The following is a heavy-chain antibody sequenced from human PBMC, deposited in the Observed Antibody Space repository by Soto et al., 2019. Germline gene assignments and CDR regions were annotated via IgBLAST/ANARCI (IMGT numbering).Heavy chain of an antibody. CDR3: ASHLSSIAAGRYVY. CDR2: IIPIFGTA. Sequence: XSVKVSCKASGGTFSSYAISWVRQAPGQGLEWMGGIIPIFGTANYAQKFQGRVTITADESTSTDYMELSSLRSEDTAVYYCASHLSSIAAGRYVYWGQGTLVTVSS. V-gene: IGHV1-69*13. J-gene: IGHJ4*02. D-gene: IGHD6-6*01. CDR1: GGTFSSYA.